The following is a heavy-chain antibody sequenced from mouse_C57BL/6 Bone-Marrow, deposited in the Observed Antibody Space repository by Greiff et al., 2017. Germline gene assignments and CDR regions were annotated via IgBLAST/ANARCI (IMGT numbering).Heavy chain of an antibody. J-gene: IGHJ4*01. CDR3: ARETGTCYYAMDY. D-gene: IGHD4-1*01. CDR2: IDPNSGGT. V-gene: IGHV1-72*01. Sequence: QVQLQQPGAELVKPGASVKLSCKASGYTFTSYWMHWVKQRPGRGLEWIGRIDPNSGGTKYNEKFKSKATLTVDKPSSTAYMQLSNLTSEDATVYYCARETGTCYYAMDYWGQGTSVTVSS. CDR1: GYTFTSYW.